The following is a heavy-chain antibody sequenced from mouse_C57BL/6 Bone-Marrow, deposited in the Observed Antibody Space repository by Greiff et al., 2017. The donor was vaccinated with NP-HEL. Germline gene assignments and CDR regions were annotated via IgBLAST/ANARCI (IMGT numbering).Heavy chain of an antibody. CDR1: GYAFSSYW. CDR2: IYPGDGDT. CDR3: ARCTARATLGY. Sequence: VKLQESGAELVKPGASVKISCKASGYAFSSYWMNWVKQRPGKGLEWIGQIYPGDGDTNYNGKFKGKATLTADKSSSTAYMQLSSLTSEDSAVYFCARCTARATLGYWGQGTTLTVSS. V-gene: IGHV1-80*01. D-gene: IGHD3-1*01. J-gene: IGHJ2*01.